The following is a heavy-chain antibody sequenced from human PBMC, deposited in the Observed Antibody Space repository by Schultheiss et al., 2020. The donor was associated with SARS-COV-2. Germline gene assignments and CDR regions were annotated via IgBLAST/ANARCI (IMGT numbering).Heavy chain of an antibody. CDR1: GFTFRYFG. Sequence: GGSLRLSCAASGFTFRYFGMHWVRQAPGKGLEWVSGVSYDGSNKYYPDSVRGRFTISRDNSKKTLFLQMNSLRAEDTAVYYCARGISIFDYGDYLDYWGQGILVTVSS. V-gene: IGHV3-30*03. J-gene: IGHJ4*02. CDR2: VSYDGSNK. CDR3: ARGISIFDYGDYLDY. D-gene: IGHD3-3*02.